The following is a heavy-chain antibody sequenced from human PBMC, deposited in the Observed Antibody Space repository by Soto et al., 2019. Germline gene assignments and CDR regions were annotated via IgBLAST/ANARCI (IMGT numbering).Heavy chain of an antibody. CDR3: ASVGVIVVVVAATVAFDI. Sequence: SQTLSLTCAIAGDSVSSNSAAWKWLRQSASRGVEWVVRTYYRCKWYNDDAVYVKSRITINTDTSKNQFSLQLNSVTPEAKDVYYCASVGVIVVVVAATVAFDIWGQGTMVTVSS. CDR1: GDSVSSNSAA. J-gene: IGHJ3*02. CDR2: TYYRCKWYN. D-gene: IGHD2-15*01. V-gene: IGHV6-1*01.